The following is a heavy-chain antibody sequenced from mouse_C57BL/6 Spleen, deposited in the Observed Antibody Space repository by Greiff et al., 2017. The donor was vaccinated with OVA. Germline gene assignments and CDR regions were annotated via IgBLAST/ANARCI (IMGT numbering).Heavy chain of an antibody. Sequence: QVQLQQPGAELVKPGASVKLSCKASGYTFTSYWMHWVKQRPGQGLEWIGMIHPNSGSTNYNEKFKSKATLTVDKSSSTAYMQLSSLTSEDSAVYYCARGYGNYVPFAYWGQGTLVTVSA. J-gene: IGHJ3*01. D-gene: IGHD2-10*02. V-gene: IGHV1-64*01. CDR3: ARGYGNYVPFAY. CDR2: IHPNSGST. CDR1: GYTFTSYW.